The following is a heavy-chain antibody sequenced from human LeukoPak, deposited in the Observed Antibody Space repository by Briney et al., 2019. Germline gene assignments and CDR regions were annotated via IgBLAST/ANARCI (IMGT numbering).Heavy chain of an antibody. CDR2: IYYSGST. J-gene: IGHJ6*02. CDR3: ARDQAEYDFWSGYLSGGMDV. Sequence: SETLSLTCTVSGGSISSGDYYWSWIRQPPGKGLVWIGYIYYSGSTHYNPSLKSRVTISVDTSKNQFSLKLSSVTAADTAVYYCARDQAEYDFWSGYLSGGMDVWGQGTTVTVSS. D-gene: IGHD3-3*01. V-gene: IGHV4-30-4*01. CDR1: GGSISSGDYY.